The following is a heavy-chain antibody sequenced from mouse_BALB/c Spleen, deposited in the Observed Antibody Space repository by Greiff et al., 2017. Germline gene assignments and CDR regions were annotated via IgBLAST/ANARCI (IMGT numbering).Heavy chain of an antibody. CDR3: TRYYYDYGWFAY. CDR1: GYTFTSYW. V-gene: IGHV1-69*02. J-gene: IGHJ3*01. D-gene: IGHD2-4*01. Sequence: VQLQQSGAELVRPGASVKLSCKASGYTFTSYWINWVKQRPGQGLEWIGNIYPSDSYTNYNQKFKDKATLTVDKSSSTAYMQLSSPTSEDSAVYYCTRYYYDYGWFAYWGQGTLVTVSA. CDR2: IYPSDSYT.